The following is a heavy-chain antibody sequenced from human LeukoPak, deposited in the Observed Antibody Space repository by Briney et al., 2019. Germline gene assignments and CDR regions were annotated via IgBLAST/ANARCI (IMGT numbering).Heavy chain of an antibody. CDR3: ARDLPVVDYYGMDV. V-gene: IGHV3-21*01. CDR1: GFTFSSYI. Sequence: GGSLRLSCAASGFTFSSYIMNWVRQAPGKGLEWVSSISSSSSYMYYADSVKGRFTISRDNAKNSLYLQMNSLRAEDTAVYYCARDLPVVDYYGMDVWGQGTTVTVSS. CDR2: ISSSSSYM. J-gene: IGHJ6*02.